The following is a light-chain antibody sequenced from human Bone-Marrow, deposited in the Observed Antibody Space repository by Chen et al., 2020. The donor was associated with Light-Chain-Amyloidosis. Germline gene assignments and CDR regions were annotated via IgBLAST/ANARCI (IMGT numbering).Light chain of an antibody. CDR1: SGSITTNY. Sequence: NFMLTQPHSVSESPGKTVIISCTRSSGSITTNYVQWYQQRPCSSPTTVIYEDDPRPSGVPDRFSGSLDRSSNSASLTIAGLKTEDEADYYCQSYQGSSQGVFGGGTKLTVL. V-gene: IGLV6-57*01. CDR2: EDD. J-gene: IGLJ3*02. CDR3: QSYQGSSQGV.